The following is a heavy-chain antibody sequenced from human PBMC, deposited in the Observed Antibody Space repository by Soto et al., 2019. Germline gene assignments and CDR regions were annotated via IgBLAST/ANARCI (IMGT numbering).Heavy chain of an antibody. CDR2: IIPIFGTA. Sequence: QVQLVQSGAEVKKPGSSVKVSCKASGGTFSSYAISRVRQAPGQGLEWMGGIIPIFGTANYAQKFQGRVTITADESTSTAYMEMRSLRSEDTAVYYCASSGLNGYLPKYNWFDHWGKGTLVTVSS. D-gene: IGHD3-9*01. V-gene: IGHV1-69*01. CDR3: ASSGLNGYLPKYNWFDH. J-gene: IGHJ5*02. CDR1: GGTFSSYA.